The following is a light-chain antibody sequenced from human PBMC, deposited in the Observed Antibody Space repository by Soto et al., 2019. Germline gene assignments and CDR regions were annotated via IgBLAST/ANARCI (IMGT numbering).Light chain of an antibody. V-gene: IGKV1-5*03. Sequence: DIQMTQSPSTLSASVGDRVTITCRANQTISRWLAWYQQKPVKAPKLLIYRASSLETGVQSRFSGRGSGTEFTLTISSLRPDDFASYYCQLYNSYFPHSFGQENKVEIK. CDR1: QTISRW. CDR2: RAS. J-gene: IGKJ2*01. CDR3: QLYNSYFPHS.